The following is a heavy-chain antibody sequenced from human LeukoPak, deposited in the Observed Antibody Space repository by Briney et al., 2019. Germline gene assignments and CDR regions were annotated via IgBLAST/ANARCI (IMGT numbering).Heavy chain of an antibody. CDR1: GFTFSSYA. Sequence: PGGSLKLSCTASGFTFSSYAMSWVRQAPGKGLEWVSAISGSGGSTYYADSVKGRFTISRDNSKNTLYLQMNSLRAEDTAVYYCAKFRDSSSWVWFDPWGQGTLVTVPS. CDR2: ISGSGGST. J-gene: IGHJ5*02. V-gene: IGHV3-23*01. CDR3: AKFRDSSSWVWFDP. D-gene: IGHD6-13*01.